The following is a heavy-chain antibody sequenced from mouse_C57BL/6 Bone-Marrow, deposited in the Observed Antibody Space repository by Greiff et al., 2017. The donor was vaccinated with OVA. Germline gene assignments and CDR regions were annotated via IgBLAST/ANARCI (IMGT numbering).Heavy chain of an antibody. CDR3: ARQRENDGYYFDY. V-gene: IGHV5-9*01. Sequence: DVQLQESGGGLVKPGGSLKLSCAASGFTFSSYTMSWVRQTPEKRLEWVATISGGGGNTYYPDSVKGRFTISRDNAKNTLYLQMSSLRSEDTALYYCARQRENDGYYFDYWGQGTTLTVSS. J-gene: IGHJ2*01. D-gene: IGHD2-3*01. CDR1: GFTFSSYT. CDR2: ISGGGGNT.